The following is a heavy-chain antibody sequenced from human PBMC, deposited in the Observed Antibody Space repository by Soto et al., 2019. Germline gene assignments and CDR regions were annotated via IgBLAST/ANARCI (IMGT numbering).Heavy chain of an antibody. V-gene: IGHV1-69*13. D-gene: IGHD3-9*01. J-gene: IGHJ4*02. Sequence: GASVKVSFKASGGTFSSYAISWLRQAPGQGLEWMGGIIPIFGTANYAQKFQGRVTITADESTSTAYMELSSLRSEDTAVYYCALARQYYDILTGYYDYWGQGTLVTVSS. CDR1: GGTFSSYA. CDR3: ALARQYYDILTGYYDY. CDR2: IIPIFGTA.